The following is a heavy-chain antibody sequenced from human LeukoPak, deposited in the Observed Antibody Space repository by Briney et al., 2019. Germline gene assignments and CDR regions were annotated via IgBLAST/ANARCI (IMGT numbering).Heavy chain of an antibody. CDR3: VRGYSFGPYGMDV. CDR1: GFPFSSYA. CDR2: ISDSGGST. V-gene: IGHV3-64D*09. J-gene: IGHJ6*02. Sequence: GGSLRLSCSASGFPFSSYAMLWVRQAPGKGLEYVSAISDSGGSTYYADSVKGRFTISRDNSKNTLYLQMSSLRAEDTAVYFCVRGYSFGPYGMDVWGQGTTVTVSS. D-gene: IGHD2-15*01.